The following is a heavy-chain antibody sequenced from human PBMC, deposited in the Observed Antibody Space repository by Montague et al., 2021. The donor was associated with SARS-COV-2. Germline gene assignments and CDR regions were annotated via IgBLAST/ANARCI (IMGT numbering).Heavy chain of an antibody. CDR2: IYYGGST. J-gene: IGHJ5*02. Sequence: SETLSLTCTVSGGSISSSTYYWGWFRQPPGKGLEWIGNIYYGGSTYNXPLLNSRVITFVASSKDRFSLKLSSVTAADSVVYYCAGQKMGSVTVFGVVMHDRWLVPWGQGTRVTVSS. D-gene: IGHD3-3*01. CDR3: AGQKMGSVTVFGVVMHDRWLVP. CDR1: GGSISSSTYY. V-gene: IGHV4-39*01.